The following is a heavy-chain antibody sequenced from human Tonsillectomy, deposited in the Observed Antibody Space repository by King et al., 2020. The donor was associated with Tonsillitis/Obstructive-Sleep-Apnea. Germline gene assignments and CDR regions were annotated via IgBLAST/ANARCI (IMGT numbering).Heavy chain of an antibody. Sequence: VQLVESGGGVILPWRSLRLSCAASGFTFSHYSMHWVRQAPGKGLEWVAIISYDGTNKYYADSVKGRFTISRDNSKNTLYLQMNSLRAEDTAVYYCAREGPTIFGLLTDYFFDYCGQGTLVTVSS. V-gene: IGHV3-30*04. J-gene: IGHJ4*02. CDR3: AREGPTIFGLLTDYFFDY. CDR2: ISYDGTNK. D-gene: IGHD3-3*01. CDR1: GFTFSHYS.